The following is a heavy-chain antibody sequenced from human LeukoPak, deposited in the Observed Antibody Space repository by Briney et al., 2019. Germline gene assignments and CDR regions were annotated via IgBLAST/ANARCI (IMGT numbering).Heavy chain of an antibody. CDR1: GGSISIRSYY. D-gene: IGHD2-15*01. Sequence: PSETLSLTCTVSGGSISIRSYYWGWIRQPPGKGLEWIGSIYYSGSTYYNPSLKSRVTISVDTSKNQFSLKLSSVTAADTAVYYCARVFGICSGGSCRSRYWYFDLWGRGTLVTVSS. CDR3: ARVFGICSGGSCRSRYWYFDL. V-gene: IGHV4-39*07. CDR2: IYYSGST. J-gene: IGHJ2*01.